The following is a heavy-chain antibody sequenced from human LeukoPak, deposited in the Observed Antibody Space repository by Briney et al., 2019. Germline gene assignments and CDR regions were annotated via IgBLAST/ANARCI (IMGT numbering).Heavy chain of an antibody. D-gene: IGHD6-13*01. CDR2: ISTDARTI. J-gene: IGHJ4*02. Sequence: GGSLRLSCAASGFAFSNNWMHWVRQAPGKGLVWASHISTDARTITYAAFVEGRFTISRDNAKNTLYLQMNSLRAEDTALYYCVRGQASAWGLDYWGQGTLVTVSS. CDR3: VRGQASAWGLDY. V-gene: IGHV3-74*01. CDR1: GFAFSNNW.